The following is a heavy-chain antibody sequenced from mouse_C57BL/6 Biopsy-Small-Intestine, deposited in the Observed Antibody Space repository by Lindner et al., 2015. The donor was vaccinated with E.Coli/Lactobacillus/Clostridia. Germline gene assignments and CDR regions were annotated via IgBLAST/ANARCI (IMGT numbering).Heavy chain of an antibody. D-gene: IGHD1-1*01. V-gene: IGHV5-4*01. CDR1: GFTFSNYA. CDR2: ISDGGGYT. Sequence: VQLQESGGGLVKPGGSLKLSCAASGFTFSNYALSWVRQTPEKRLEWVATISDGGGYTYYSDNVKGRFTISRDNAENNLYLQMSHLKSEDTAMYYCARVASSHWYFDVWGTGTTVTVSS. CDR3: ARVASSHWYFDV. J-gene: IGHJ1*03.